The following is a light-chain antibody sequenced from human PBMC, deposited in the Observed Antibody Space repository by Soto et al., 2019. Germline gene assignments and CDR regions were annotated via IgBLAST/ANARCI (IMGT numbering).Light chain of an antibody. CDR3: QSYDTSLAGSV. CDR1: SSNIGAGYG. V-gene: IGLV1-40*01. CDR2: ENS. J-gene: IGLJ3*02. Sequence: QAVVTQPPSVSGAPGQRVTIACTGSSSNIGAGYGVHWYQQLPGTAPKLLIYENSNRPSGVPDRFSGFKFGTSASLAITGLQAEDEADYHCQSYDTSLAGSVFGGGTKVTVL.